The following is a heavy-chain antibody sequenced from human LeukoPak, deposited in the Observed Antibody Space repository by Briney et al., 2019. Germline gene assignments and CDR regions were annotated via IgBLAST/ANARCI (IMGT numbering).Heavy chain of an antibody. J-gene: IGHJ3*02. D-gene: IGHD3-9*01. Sequence: PGGSLRLSCAASGFTFSSYAMSWVRQAPGKGLGWVSAISGSGGSTYYADSVKGRFTISRDNSKNTLYLQMNSLRAEDTAVYYCARRPGTYYDILTGTDAFDIWGQGTMVTVSS. CDR1: GFTFSSYA. CDR3: ARRPGTYYDILTGTDAFDI. CDR2: ISGSGGST. V-gene: IGHV3-23*01.